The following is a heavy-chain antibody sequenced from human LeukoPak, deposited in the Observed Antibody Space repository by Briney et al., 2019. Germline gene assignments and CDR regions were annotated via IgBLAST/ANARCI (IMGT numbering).Heavy chain of an antibody. CDR2: IYYSGST. J-gene: IGHJ4*02. CDR3: ARTYYYDSSGYYFFDY. CDR1: GGSISSYY. Sequence: SETLSLTCTVSGGSISSYYWSWIRQPPGKGLEWIGYIYYSGSTNYNPSLKSRVTISVDTSKNQFSLKLSSVTAADTAVYYCARTYYYDSSGYYFFDYWGQGTLVTVSS. D-gene: IGHD3-22*01. V-gene: IGHV4-59*01.